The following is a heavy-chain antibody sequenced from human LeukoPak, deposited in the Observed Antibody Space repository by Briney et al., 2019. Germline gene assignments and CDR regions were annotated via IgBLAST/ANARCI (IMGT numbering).Heavy chain of an antibody. CDR3: ARDSVVPAPGATVSAFDI. J-gene: IGHJ3*02. D-gene: IGHD2-2*01. CDR2: IYTIGST. V-gene: IGHV4-4*07. CDR1: GGSITGSY. Sequence: SESLSLTCTVSGGSITGSYWSWIRQPAGTGLEWIGRIYTIGSTNYNPSLKSRVTMSVDTSKNQFSLKLSSVTAADTAVYYCARDSVVPAPGATVSAFDIWGQGTMVTVSS.